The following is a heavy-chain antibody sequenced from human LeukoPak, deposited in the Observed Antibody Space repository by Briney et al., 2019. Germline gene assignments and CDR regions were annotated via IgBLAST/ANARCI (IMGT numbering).Heavy chain of an antibody. J-gene: IGHJ4*02. CDR2: ISNSGDAT. D-gene: IGHD1-1*01. CDR1: GFIFSNYA. V-gene: IGHV3-23*01. Sequence: GGSLRLSCAGSGFIFSNYAMSWVRQAPGRGLEWVSTISNSGDATFYADAVKGRFTISRDNSKNTLYLQMHSLRAEDTAIYYCAKAPPYTKYFDYWGQGTLLTVSS. CDR3: AKAPPYTKYFDY.